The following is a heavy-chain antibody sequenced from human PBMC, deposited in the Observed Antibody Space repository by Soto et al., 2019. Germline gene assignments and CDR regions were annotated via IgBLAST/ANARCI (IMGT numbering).Heavy chain of an antibody. J-gene: IGHJ6*02. Sequence: SGGSLRLSCATPGFTFSTYWFNWVRQAPEKGLVWVSLINPDGSTTTYADSVKGRFTISRDNAKNSLYLQMNSLRAEDTALYYCAKDIGYSSSFGVGYFGYYYYGMDVWGQGTTVTVSS. D-gene: IGHD6-6*01. CDR1: GFTFSTYW. CDR3: AKDIGYSSSFGVGYFGYYYYGMDV. CDR2: INPDGSTT. V-gene: IGHV3-74*01.